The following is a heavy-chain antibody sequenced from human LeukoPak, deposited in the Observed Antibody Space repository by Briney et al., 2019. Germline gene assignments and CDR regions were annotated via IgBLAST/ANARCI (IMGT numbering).Heavy chain of an antibody. V-gene: IGHV3-30*18. Sequence: GGSLRLSCAASGFTFNTYAIHWVRQAPGKGLEWVAIISYDGGNKYSADSVKGRFTISRDNSKNTLYLQMNSLRPDDTAVYYCAKDRGANYYYYYGMDVWGQGTTVTVSS. CDR2: ISYDGGNK. D-gene: IGHD3-10*01. J-gene: IGHJ6*02. CDR3: AKDRGANYYYYYGMDV. CDR1: GFTFNTYA.